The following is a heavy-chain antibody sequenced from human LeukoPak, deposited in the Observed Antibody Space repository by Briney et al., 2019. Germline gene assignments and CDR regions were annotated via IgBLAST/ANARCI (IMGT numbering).Heavy chain of an antibody. CDR2: ISYDGSNK. Sequence: GGSLTLSCAASGFTFTTYAMHWVRQAPGKGREWVAVISYDGSNKYYADSEKGRFSISRDNSKNTLYLQMNSLRAEDTAMYYCAKDRGSSAWFDYWGQGTMVTVSS. J-gene: IGHJ4*02. V-gene: IGHV3-30*04. D-gene: IGHD2-2*01. CDR1: GFTFTTYA. CDR3: AKDRGSSAWFDY.